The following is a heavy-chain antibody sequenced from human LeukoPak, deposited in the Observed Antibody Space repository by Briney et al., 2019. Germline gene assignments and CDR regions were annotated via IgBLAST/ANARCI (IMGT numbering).Heavy chain of an antibody. CDR3: AKDREFSFDY. CDR1: GFTFSSYA. Sequence: GRSLRLSCAASGFTFSSYAMHWVRQAPGKGLEWVAVISYDGSNKYYADSVKGRFTISRDNSKNTLYLQMNSLRVEDTAVYYCAKDREFSFDYWGQGTLVTVSS. CDR2: ISYDGSNK. D-gene: IGHD3-10*01. J-gene: IGHJ4*02. V-gene: IGHV3-30-3*01.